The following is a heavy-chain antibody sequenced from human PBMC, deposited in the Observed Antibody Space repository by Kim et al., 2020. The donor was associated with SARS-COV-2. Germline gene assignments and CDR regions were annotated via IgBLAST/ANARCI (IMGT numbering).Heavy chain of an antibody. D-gene: IGHD3-10*01. Sequence: KDYGDSVKGRFTISRDNSKNTLYLKMNSLRAEDTAVYYCARDRGYYFDYWGQGTLVTVSS. CDR2: K. CDR3: ARDRGYYFDY. V-gene: IGHV3-53*01. J-gene: IGHJ4*02.